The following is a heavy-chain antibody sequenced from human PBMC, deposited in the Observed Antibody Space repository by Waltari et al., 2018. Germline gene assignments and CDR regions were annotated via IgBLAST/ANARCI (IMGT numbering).Heavy chain of an antibody. D-gene: IGHD2-15*01. CDR2: IRNSGGNT. Sequence: EVQLLESGGGLVQLGGSLRPSWAASGSSFGNFDLAWVRQAPGKGLEWVSGIRNSGGNTYYGDSVKGRFAISRDNSRNTLHLQMNGLRAEDTAIYYCTSWRVVAGTGWFDSWGQGTLVTVSS. V-gene: IGHV3-23*01. J-gene: IGHJ5*01. CDR3: TSWRVVAGTGWFDS. CDR1: GSSFGNFD.